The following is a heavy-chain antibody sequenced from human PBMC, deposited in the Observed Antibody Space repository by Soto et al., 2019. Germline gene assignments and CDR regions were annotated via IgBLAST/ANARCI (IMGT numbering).Heavy chain of an antibody. CDR3: TRSRRGTGVDFDY. Sequence: ASVKVSCKASGYTFTSYDINWVRQATGQGLEWMGWMNPESGSTGYVQKFQGRVTMTRDTSVSTAYLELSSLTSEDTAVYCCTRSRRGTGVDFDYWGQGTQVTVSS. J-gene: IGHJ4*02. V-gene: IGHV1-8*01. D-gene: IGHD7-27*01. CDR2: MNPESGST. CDR1: GYTFTSYD.